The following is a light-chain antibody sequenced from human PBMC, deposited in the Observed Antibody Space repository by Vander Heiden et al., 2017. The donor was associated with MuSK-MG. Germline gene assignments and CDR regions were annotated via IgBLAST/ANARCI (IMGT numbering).Light chain of an antibody. V-gene: IGKV3-20*01. CDR1: QTVSSGF. J-gene: IGKJ3*01. CDR3: QQYGSSFT. CDR2: GAS. Sequence: IVLTQSPGTLSLSPGERAPLSCRASQTVSSGFLAWYQQKPGQAPRLLIYGASRRATGIPDRFSGSGSGTDFTLIISRLEPEDFAVYYCQQYGSSFTFGPGTKVDIK.